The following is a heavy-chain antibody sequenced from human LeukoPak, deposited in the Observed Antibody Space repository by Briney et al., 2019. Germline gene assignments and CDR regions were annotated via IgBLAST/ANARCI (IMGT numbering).Heavy chain of an antibody. CDR3: ARDPFNWSTTGGDY. V-gene: IGHV4-34*01. D-gene: IGHD3-9*01. CDR2: INHSGST. Sequence: SETLSLTCAVYGASFSGYYWSWIRQPPGKGLEWIGEINHSGSTNYNPSLKSRVTISVDTSKNQFSLKLSSVTAADTAVYYCARDPFNWSTTGGDYWGQGTLVTVSS. J-gene: IGHJ4*02. CDR1: GASFSGYY.